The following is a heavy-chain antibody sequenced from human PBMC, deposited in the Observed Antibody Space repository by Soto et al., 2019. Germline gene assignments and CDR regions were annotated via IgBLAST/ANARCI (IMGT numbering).Heavy chain of an antibody. CDR3: TRSGGPDY. CDR1: GFTFSGSA. V-gene: IGHV3-73*01. Sequence: GWSLGLSCAASGFTFSGSAMHWVRQASGKGLEWVGRIRSKANIYATAYAASVKGRFTISRDDSKNTAYLKMNSLKTEDTAVYYCTRSGGPDYWGQGTLVTVSS. J-gene: IGHJ4*02. D-gene: IGHD2-15*01. CDR2: IRSKANIYAT.